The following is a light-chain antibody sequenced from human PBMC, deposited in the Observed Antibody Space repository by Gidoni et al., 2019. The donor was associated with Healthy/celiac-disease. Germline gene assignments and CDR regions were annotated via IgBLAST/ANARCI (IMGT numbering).Light chain of an antibody. V-gene: IGKV1-39*01. Sequence: DIQMTQSPSSLSASVGDRVTSTCRESQSISSYLNWYQQKPGKAPKILIDAASSLQSGVPSRFSGSGSGTDFTLTISSLQPEDFATYYCQQSYSTPWTFGQGTKVEIK. CDR1: QSISSY. CDR2: AAS. J-gene: IGKJ1*01. CDR3: QQSYSTPWT.